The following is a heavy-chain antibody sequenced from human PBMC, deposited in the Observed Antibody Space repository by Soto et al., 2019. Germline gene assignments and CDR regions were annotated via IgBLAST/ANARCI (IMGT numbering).Heavy chain of an antibody. CDR3: ARDVAYYYDSSGYYY. Sequence: GGSLRLSCAASGFTVSSNYMSWVRQAPGKGLEWVSVIYSGGSTYYADSVKGRFTISRDNSKNTLYLQMNSLRAEDTAVYYCARDVAYYYDSSGYYYWGQGTLVTVSS. CDR1: GFTVSSNY. V-gene: IGHV3-53*01. J-gene: IGHJ4*02. CDR2: IYSGGST. D-gene: IGHD3-22*01.